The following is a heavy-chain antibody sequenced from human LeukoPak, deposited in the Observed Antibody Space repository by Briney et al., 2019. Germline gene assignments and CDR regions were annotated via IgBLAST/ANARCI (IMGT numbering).Heavy chain of an antibody. V-gene: IGHV4-4*02. CDR3: ALMVRGVIRAFDI. D-gene: IGHD3-10*01. Sequence: SETLSLTCAVSGGSISSSNWWSWVRQPPGKGLEWIGEIYHSGSTNYNPSLKSRVTISVDKSKNQFSLKLSSVTAADTAVYYCALMVRGVIRAFDIWGQGTMVTVSS. CDR2: IYHSGST. J-gene: IGHJ3*02. CDR1: GGSISSSNW.